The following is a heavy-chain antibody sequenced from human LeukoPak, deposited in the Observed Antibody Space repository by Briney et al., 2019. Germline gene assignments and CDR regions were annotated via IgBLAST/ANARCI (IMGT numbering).Heavy chain of an antibody. Sequence: PGGSLRLSCAASGFTFSSYGMHWVRQAPGKGLEWVAVISYDGSNKYYADSVKGRFTISRDNSKNTLYLQMNSLRAEDTAVYYCAKDLGYYYDSSGYSRLDAFDIWGQGTMVTVSP. CDR3: AKDLGYYYDSSGYSRLDAFDI. V-gene: IGHV3-30*18. CDR1: GFTFSSYG. J-gene: IGHJ3*02. CDR2: ISYDGSNK. D-gene: IGHD3-22*01.